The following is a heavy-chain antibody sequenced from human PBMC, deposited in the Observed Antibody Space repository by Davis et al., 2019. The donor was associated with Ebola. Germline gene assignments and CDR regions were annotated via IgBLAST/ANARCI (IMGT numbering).Heavy chain of an antibody. D-gene: IGHD1-1*01. CDR1: GFTFSSYG. V-gene: IGHV3-30*18. CDR2: ISYDGSNK. Sequence: PGGSLRLSCAASGFTFSSYGMHWVRQAPGKGLEWVAVISYDGSNKYYADSVKGRFTISRDNSKNTLYLQMNDLRVEDTAVYHCVKKGRLVPGNSWFDAWGQGTLVTVSS. J-gene: IGHJ5*02. CDR3: VKKGRLVPGNSWFDA.